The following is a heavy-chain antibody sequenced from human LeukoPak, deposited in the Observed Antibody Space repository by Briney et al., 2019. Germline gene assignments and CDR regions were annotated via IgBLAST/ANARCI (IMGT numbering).Heavy chain of an antibody. J-gene: IGHJ3*01. V-gene: IGHV7-4-1*02. CDR3: ARDTVDSVYAFDV. CDR2: INTNTGNP. D-gene: IGHD5-18*01. Sequence: ASVKVSCKASEYTFTSYAMNWVRQAPGQGLEWMGWINTNTGNPTYARGFTGRFVFSLDTSVSTTYLQISSLESEDTAVYYCARDTVDSVYAFDVWGQGTMVTVSS. CDR1: EYTFTSYA.